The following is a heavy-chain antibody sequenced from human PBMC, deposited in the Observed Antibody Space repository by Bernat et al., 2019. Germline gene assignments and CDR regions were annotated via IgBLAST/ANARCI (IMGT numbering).Heavy chain of an antibody. Sequence: VQLVESGGGLVQPGGSLRLSCAASGFILSSYGMSWIRQAPGKGLEWVAVVWHDGNKKWYADSVKGRFTISRDNSKNTVSLQMNSLRAEDTAVYHCARGVYGMDVWGQGTTVTVSS. CDR3: ARGVYGMDV. D-gene: IGHD3-3*01. CDR1: GFILSSYG. V-gene: IGHV3-33*01. CDR2: VWHDGNKK. J-gene: IGHJ6*02.